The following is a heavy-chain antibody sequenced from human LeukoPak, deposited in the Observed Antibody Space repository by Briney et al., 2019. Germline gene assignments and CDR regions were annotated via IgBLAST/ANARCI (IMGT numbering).Heavy chain of an antibody. V-gene: IGHV3-20*04. D-gene: IGHD3-22*01. CDR3: AREPYYYDSNGAYYFDY. CDR1: GFTFDDYG. J-gene: IGHJ4*02. Sequence: GGSLRLSCAASGFTFDDYGMSWVRQAPGKWLEWVSGINWNGGSTGYADSVKGRFTISRDNAKNSLYLQMNSLRAEDTALYYCAREPYYYDSNGAYYFDYWGQGTPVTVSS. CDR2: INWNGGST.